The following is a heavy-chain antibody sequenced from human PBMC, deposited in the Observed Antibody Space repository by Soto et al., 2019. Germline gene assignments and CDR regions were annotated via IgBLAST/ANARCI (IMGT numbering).Heavy chain of an antibody. CDR2: TYYRSKWYN. J-gene: IGHJ6*04. Sequence: HSQTLSLTCAISGASVSSKSAALNLIMQSPSRGLEWLGRTYYRSKWYNDYAVSVKSRITINPDTSKNQFSLHLNSVTPEDTAVYYCGTFLSTTSPDVWGEGTTVTVSS. D-gene: IGHD2-2*01. CDR1: GASVSSKSAA. V-gene: IGHV6-1*01. CDR3: GTFLSTTSPDV.